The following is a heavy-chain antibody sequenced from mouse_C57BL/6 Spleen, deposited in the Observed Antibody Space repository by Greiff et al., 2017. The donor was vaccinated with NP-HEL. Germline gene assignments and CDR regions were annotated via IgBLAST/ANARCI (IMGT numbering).Heavy chain of an antibody. V-gene: IGHV1-52*01. Sequence: QVQLQQPGAELVRPGSSVKLSCKASGYTFTSYWMHWVKQRPIQGLEWIGNIDPSGSETHYNQKFKDKATLTVDKSSSTVYMQLSRLTSEDSAVYYCGRRENWDYFDYWGQGTTLTVSS. J-gene: IGHJ2*01. D-gene: IGHD4-1*01. CDR2: IDPSGSET. CDR3: GRRENWDYFDY. CDR1: GYTFTSYW.